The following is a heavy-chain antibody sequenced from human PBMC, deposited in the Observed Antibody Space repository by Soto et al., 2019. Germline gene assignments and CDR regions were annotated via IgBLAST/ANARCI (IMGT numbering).Heavy chain of an antibody. V-gene: IGHV4-59*01. CDR3: ARDRTTRGDSQYYYYGMDV. J-gene: IGHJ6*02. CDR1: GGSISSYH. D-gene: IGHD2-21*01. CDR2: IYYSGST. Sequence: SETLSLTCTVSGGSISSYHWSWIRQPPGKGLEWIGYIYYSGSTKYNPSLKSRVTISVDTSKNQFSLKLSSVTAADTAVYYCARDRTTRGDSQYYYYGMDVWGQGTTVT.